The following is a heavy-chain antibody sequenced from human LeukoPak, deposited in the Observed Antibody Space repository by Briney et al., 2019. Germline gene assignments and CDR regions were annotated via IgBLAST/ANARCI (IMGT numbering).Heavy chain of an antibody. CDR3: ARSLVVVPAIDAFDI. V-gene: IGHV3-33*01. J-gene: IGHJ3*02. CDR1: GFTFCSYG. D-gene: IGHD2-2*01. CDR2: IWYDGSNK. Sequence: SGGSLRLSCAASGFTFCSYGMHWVRQAPGKGLEWVAVIWYDGSNKYYADSVKGRFTISRDNSKNTLYLQMNSLRAEDTAVYYCARSLVVVPAIDAFDIWGQGTMVTVSS.